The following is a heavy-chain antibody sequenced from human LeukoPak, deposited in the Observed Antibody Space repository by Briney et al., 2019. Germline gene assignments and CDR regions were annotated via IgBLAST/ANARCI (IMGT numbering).Heavy chain of an antibody. Sequence: ASVKVSCKASGYTFTAYYIHWVRQAPGQGLEWMGWINPNSGGTNYAQKFQGRVTMTRDTSISTAYMELSRLRSDDTAVYYCARVSVVAATLSPWGQGTLVTVSS. CDR3: ARVSVVAATLSP. V-gene: IGHV1-2*02. J-gene: IGHJ5*02. CDR2: INPNSGGT. CDR1: GYTFTAYY. D-gene: IGHD2-15*01.